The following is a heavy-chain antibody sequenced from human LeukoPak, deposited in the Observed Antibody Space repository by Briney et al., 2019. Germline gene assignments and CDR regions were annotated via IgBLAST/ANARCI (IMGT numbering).Heavy chain of an antibody. CDR3: ARALVVVTAILSLDDASDI. D-gene: IGHD2-21*02. CDR2: INSDGSST. J-gene: IGHJ3*02. V-gene: IGHV3-74*01. CDR1: GFTFSSYW. Sequence: GGSLRLSCAASGFTFSSYWMHWVRQAPGKGLVWVSRINSDGSSTSYADSVKGRFTISRDNAKNTLYLQMNSLRAEDTAVYYCARALVVVTAILSLDDASDIWGQGTMVTVSS.